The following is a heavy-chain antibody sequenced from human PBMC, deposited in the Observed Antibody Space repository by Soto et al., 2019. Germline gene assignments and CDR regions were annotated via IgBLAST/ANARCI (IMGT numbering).Heavy chain of an antibody. D-gene: IGHD5-18*01. V-gene: IGHV4-34*01. CDR3: ARGRTAMGAYYYYYGMDV. CDR2: INHSGST. J-gene: IGHJ6*02. Sequence: SETLSLTCAVYGGSFSGYYWSWIRQPPGKGLEWIGEINHSGSTNYNPSLKSRVTISVDTSKNQFSLKLSSVTAADTAVYYCARGRTAMGAYYYYYGMDVWGQGTTVTVS. CDR1: GGSFSGYY.